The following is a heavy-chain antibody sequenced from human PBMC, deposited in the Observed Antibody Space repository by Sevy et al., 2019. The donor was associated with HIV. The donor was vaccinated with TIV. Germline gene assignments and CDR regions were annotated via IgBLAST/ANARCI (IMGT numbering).Heavy chain of an antibody. CDR1: GYTFTGYY. J-gene: IGHJ4*02. Sequence: ASVKVSCKASGYTFTGYYLHWVRQAPGQGLEWMGWINPNSGGTNYAPKFQGRVTMTRDTSIRTASMELSRLRSDDTAVYYCTRSAAEAKNFYCGGDCYSDYWGQGTLVTVSS. D-gene: IGHD2-21*02. CDR2: INPNSGGT. CDR3: TRSAAEAKNFYCGGDCYSDY. V-gene: IGHV1-2*02.